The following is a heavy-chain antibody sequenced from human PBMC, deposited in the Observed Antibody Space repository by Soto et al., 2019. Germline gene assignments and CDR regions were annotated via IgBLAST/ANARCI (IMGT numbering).Heavy chain of an antibody. J-gene: IGHJ6*03. CDR1: GGSFSGYY. Sequence: SETLSLTCAVYGGSFSGYYWSWIRQPPGKGLEWIGEINHSGSTNYNPSLKSRVTISVDTSKNQFSLKLSSVTAADTAVYYCARSYYDFWSGYYAYYYYYYMDVWGKGTTVTVSS. CDR3: ARSYYDFWSGYYAYYYYYYMDV. CDR2: INHSGST. D-gene: IGHD3-3*01. V-gene: IGHV4-34*01.